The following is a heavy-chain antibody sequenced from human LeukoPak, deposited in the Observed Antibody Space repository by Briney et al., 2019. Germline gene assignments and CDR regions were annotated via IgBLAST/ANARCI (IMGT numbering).Heavy chain of an antibody. J-gene: IGHJ4*02. CDR1: GFTFSSYS. CDR2: ISSSSSTI. D-gene: IGHD4-17*01. V-gene: IGHV3-48*02. CDR3: ARGRKRGFYWDGDHPLFDY. Sequence: GGSLRLSCAASGFTFSSYSMNWVRQAPGKGLEWVSYISSSSSTIYYADSVKGRFTISRDNAKNSLYLQMNSLRDEDTAVYYCARGRKRGFYWDGDHPLFDYWGQGTLVTVSS.